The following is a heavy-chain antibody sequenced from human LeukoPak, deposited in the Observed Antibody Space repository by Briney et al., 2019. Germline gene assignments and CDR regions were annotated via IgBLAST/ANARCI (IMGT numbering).Heavy chain of an antibody. D-gene: IGHD3-10*01. CDR1: GFTFSSYA. V-gene: IGHV3-30-3*01. Sequence: GGSLRLSCAASGFTFSSYAMHWVRQAPGKGLEWVAVISYDGSNKYYADSVKGRFTISRDNSKNTLYLQMNSLRAEDTAVYYCARVGWFGELLYYFDYWGQGTLVTVSS. J-gene: IGHJ4*02. CDR2: ISYDGSNK. CDR3: ARVGWFGELLYYFDY.